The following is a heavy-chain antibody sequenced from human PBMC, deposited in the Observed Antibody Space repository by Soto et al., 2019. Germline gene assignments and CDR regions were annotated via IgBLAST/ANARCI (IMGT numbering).Heavy chain of an antibody. Sequence: GGSLRLSCAASGFTFSSYAMHWVRQAPGKGLEWVAVISYDGSNKYYADSVKGRFTISRDNSKNTLYLQMNSLRAEDTAVYYCARDSGFVLMVYAKGSANYGMDVWGQGTTVTVSS. V-gene: IGHV3-30-3*01. CDR2: ISYDGSNK. J-gene: IGHJ6*02. CDR3: ARDSGFVLMVYAKGSANYGMDV. CDR1: GFTFSSYA. D-gene: IGHD2-8*01.